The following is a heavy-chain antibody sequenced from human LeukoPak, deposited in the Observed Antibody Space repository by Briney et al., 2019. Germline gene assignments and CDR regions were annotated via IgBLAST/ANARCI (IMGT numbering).Heavy chain of an antibody. D-gene: IGHD6-19*01. CDR3: AKDLFSGTVATPYFYYYGMDV. J-gene: IGHJ6*02. CDR2: ISGDGGST. Sequence: GGSLRLSCAASGFTFDDYAMHWVRQAPGKGLEWVSLISGDGGSTYFADSVKGRFTISRDNSKNPLYLQMNSLRTEDTALYYCAKDLFSGTVATPYFYYYGMDVWGQGTTVTVSS. V-gene: IGHV3-43*02. CDR1: GFTFDDYA.